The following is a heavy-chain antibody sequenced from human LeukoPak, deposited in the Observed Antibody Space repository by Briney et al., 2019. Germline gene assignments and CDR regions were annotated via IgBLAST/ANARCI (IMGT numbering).Heavy chain of an antibody. D-gene: IGHD1-1*01. CDR3: ARDHNYAFDN. V-gene: IGHV3-48*04. CDR2: IGISSGNT. J-gene: IGHJ4*02. CDR1: GFTFSSYS. Sequence: GGSLRLSCAASGFTFSSYSMNWVRQAPGKGLEWISYIGISSGNTKYADSVKGRFTISGDNAKKSLYLQMNSLRVEDTAVYYCARDHNYAFDNWGQGTLVTVSS.